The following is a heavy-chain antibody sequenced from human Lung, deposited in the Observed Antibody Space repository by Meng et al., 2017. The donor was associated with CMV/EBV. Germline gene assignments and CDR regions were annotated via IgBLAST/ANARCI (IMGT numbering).Heavy chain of an antibody. V-gene: IGHV3-74*01. CDR2: IHVDGRGI. Sequence: EVQLVESXXXXGXXGGSLRLSCTVSGFTLRSYWRHWVRQAPGKGLEWVSRIHVDGRGISYAESVKGRFTISKDDARNSLHLQMNSLRVEDTAVYYCARGLEENLGWEMGYWGQGTLVTVSS. CDR3: ARGLEENLGWEMGY. D-gene: IGHD1-26*01. J-gene: IGHJ4*02. CDR1: GFTLRSYW.